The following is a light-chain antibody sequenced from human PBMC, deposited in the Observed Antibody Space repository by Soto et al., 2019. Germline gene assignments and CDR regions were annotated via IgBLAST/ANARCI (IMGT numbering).Light chain of an antibody. Sequence: EIVMTQSPVTLSVSPGERATLSCRPSQFVSSNLAWYQQKPGQAPRLLIYGASTRATGIPDRFSGSGSGTEFTLTISSLQSEDFAVYYCHQYNFWPTFGQGTKV. CDR3: HQYNFWPT. J-gene: IGKJ1*01. V-gene: IGKV3D-15*01. CDR1: QFVSSN. CDR2: GAS.